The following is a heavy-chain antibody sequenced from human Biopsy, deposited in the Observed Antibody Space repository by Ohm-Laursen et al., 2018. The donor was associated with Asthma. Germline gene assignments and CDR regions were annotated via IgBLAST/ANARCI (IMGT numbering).Heavy chain of an antibody. D-gene: IGHD6-19*01. J-gene: IGHJ4*02. V-gene: IGHV4-59*01. Sequence: SETLSLTCHVYGDSISSFYWSWIRQSPEKGLEWMGYVYWTGSTNYSPSLKSRITMSVDTSKNRMFLELTSVTAADTAIYYCVRAVRNEQWLAPFDYWGQGKPVTVSS. CDR3: VRAVRNEQWLAPFDY. CDR1: GDSISSFY. CDR2: VYWTGST.